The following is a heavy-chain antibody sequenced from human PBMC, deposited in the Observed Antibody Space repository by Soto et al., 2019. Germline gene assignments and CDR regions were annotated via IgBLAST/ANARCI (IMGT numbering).Heavy chain of an antibody. CDR3: TTELTLWFGELLRWSY. CDR2: IKSKTDGGTT. J-gene: IGHJ4*02. D-gene: IGHD3-10*01. CDR1: CFTFTTAW. Sequence: GGSLRLSCAASCFTFTTAWINSGHEAPGKGREWVGRIKSKTDGGTTDYAAPVKGRFTISRDDSKNTLYLQMNSLKTEDTAVYYCTTELTLWFGELLRWSYWGQGTLVTVSP. V-gene: IGHV3-15*07.